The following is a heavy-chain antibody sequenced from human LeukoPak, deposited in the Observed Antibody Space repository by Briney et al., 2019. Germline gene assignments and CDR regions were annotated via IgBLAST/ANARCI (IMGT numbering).Heavy chain of an antibody. CDR3: ARRGTTGFDP. J-gene: IGHJ5*02. D-gene: IGHD2-2*01. V-gene: IGHV3-74*01. CDR1: GFTFNSYW. Sequence: GGSLRLSCASSGFTFNSYWMHWVRQAPGKGLVWVSRIKTDGSSTSYADSVKGRFTISRDNAKNMLYLQMNSLRAEDTAVYYCARRGTTGFDPWGQGTLVTVSS. CDR2: IKTDGSST.